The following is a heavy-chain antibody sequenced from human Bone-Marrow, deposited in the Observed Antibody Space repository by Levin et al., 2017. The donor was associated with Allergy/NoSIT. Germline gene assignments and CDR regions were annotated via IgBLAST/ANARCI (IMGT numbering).Heavy chain of an antibody. CDR2: ISYSGST. Sequence: SETLSLTCTVSGASISTDNDYWSWIRQHPGTGLEWIGYISYSGSTYYNPSLKSRLTMSLDTSKSQFSLGLTSVTAADTAVYFCARERLDSFDSWGQGTLVTVSS. CDR1: GASISTDNDY. CDR3: ARERLDSFDS. D-gene: IGHD1-1*01. J-gene: IGHJ4*02. V-gene: IGHV4-31*03.